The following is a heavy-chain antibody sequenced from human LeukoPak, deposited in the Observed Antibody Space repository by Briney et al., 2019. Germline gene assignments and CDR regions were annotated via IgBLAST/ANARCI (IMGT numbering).Heavy chain of an antibody. CDR1: GYTFTSYG. J-gene: IGHJ1*01. D-gene: IGHD3-3*01. Sequence: ASVKVSCKASGYTFTSYGISWVRQAPGQGLERMGWISAYNGNTNYAQKLQGRVTMTTDTSTSTAYMELRSLRSDDTAVYYCAREFDFWSGTEYFQHWGQGTLVTVSS. CDR2: ISAYNGNT. V-gene: IGHV1-18*01. CDR3: AREFDFWSGTEYFQH.